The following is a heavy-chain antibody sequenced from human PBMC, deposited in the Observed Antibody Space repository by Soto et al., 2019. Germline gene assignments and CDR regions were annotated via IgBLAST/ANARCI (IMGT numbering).Heavy chain of an antibody. CDR2: TAYTGNT. CDR1: VGSMTSYH. CDR3: ARHISEWQQLGGRFDP. Sequence: SETLSLTCVVPVGSMTSYHWSWIRQFPGKGLEWIAYTAYTGNTNYNPSLKSRVTISMDTSKNQLSLKLTSMTAADTAVYYCARHISEWQQLGGRFDPWGQGTLVTVSS. J-gene: IGHJ5*02. V-gene: IGHV4-59*08. D-gene: IGHD6-13*01.